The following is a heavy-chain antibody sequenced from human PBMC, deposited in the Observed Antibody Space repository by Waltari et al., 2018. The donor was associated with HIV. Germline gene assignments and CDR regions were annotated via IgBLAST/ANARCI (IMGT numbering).Heavy chain of an antibody. CDR3: ARVIGNTKGSWFDP. CDR2: IWYDGSKM. Sequence: QVQLVESGGGVVQPATSLRLSCAASGFTFSNFGMVWVRQAPGKGMEWVAVIWYDGSKMYYADSVKGRFTISKDNSKNTLHLQMNSLRAEDTAIYYCARVIGNTKGSWFDPWGQGTLVTVSS. V-gene: IGHV3-33*01. J-gene: IGHJ5*02. D-gene: IGHD1-7*01. CDR1: GFTFSNFG.